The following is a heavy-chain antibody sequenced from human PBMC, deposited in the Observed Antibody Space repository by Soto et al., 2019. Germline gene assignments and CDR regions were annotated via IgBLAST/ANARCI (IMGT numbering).Heavy chain of an antibody. D-gene: IGHD6-13*01. V-gene: IGHV3-23*01. CDR2: IGGSGRNT. J-gene: IGHJ4*02. CDR3: AKDGLSDSPSAIDY. CDR1: GFMFSRSG. Sequence: PGGSLRLSCAASGFMFSRSGMTWVRQAPGMRLESVAGIGGSGRNTYYADSVKGRFTISRDNSKNTLFLQMNSLRDEDTAIYYCAKDGLSDSPSAIDYWGQGPRVTVSS.